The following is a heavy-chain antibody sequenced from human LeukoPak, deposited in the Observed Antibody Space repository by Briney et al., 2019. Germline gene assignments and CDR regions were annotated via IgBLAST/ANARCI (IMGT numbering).Heavy chain of an antibody. CDR2: ISNDGNNK. Sequence: GGSLRLSCAASGFAFSSYAMHWVRQAPGKGLEWVAVISNDGNNKYHADSVKGRFTISRDNSKKSLYLQMNSLRAEDTALYYCARDPASIGPRMDSDYWGQGTLVTVSS. D-gene: IGHD3/OR15-3a*01. J-gene: IGHJ4*02. CDR1: GFAFSSYA. CDR3: ARDPASIGPRMDSDY. V-gene: IGHV3-30-3*01.